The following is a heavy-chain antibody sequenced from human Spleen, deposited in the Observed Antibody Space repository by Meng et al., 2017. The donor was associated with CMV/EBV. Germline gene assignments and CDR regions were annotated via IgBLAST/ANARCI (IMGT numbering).Heavy chain of an antibody. J-gene: IGHJ6*02. D-gene: IGHD1-1*01. CDR2: ISSSSSYI. V-gene: IGHV3-21*01. CDR3: ARELEYYYYYYGMDV. CDR1: GFTFSSYS. Sequence: GESLKISCAASGFTFSSYSMNWVRQAPGKGLEWVSSISSSSSYIYYADSVKGRFTISRDNAKNSLYLQMNSLRAEDTAVYYCARELEYYYYYYGMDVWGQGTTVTVSS.